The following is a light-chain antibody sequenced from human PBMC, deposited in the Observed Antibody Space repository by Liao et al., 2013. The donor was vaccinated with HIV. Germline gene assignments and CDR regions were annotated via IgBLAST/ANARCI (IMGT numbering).Light chain of an antibody. J-gene: IGLJ1*01. CDR3: QVWDSNSDHPYV. CDR1: NIGSKS. V-gene: IGLV3-21*01. CDR2: SDS. Sequence: SYVLTQPPSVSVAPGKTARITCGGNNIGSKSVHWYQQKAGQAPTLVIYSDSDRPSGIPERFSGSNSGNTATLTISRVEAGDEADYYCQVWDSNSDHPYVFGTGTKVTVL.